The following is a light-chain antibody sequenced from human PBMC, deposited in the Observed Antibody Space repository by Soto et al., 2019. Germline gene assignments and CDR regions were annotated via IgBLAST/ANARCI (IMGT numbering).Light chain of an antibody. Sequence: QSVLTQPPSASGTPGQRVTISCSGSSSNIGSNTVNWYQQFPGTAPKLRIYGDNQRPSGVPDRFSGSKSGTSASLAISRLQSEDAADYYCAAWDDTLNGYVFGSGTKLTVL. V-gene: IGLV1-44*01. CDR3: AAWDDTLNGYV. J-gene: IGLJ1*01. CDR1: SSNIGSNT. CDR2: GDN.